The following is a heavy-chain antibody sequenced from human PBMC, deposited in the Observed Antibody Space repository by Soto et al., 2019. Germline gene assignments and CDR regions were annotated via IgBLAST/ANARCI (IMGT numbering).Heavy chain of an antibody. CDR1: GFSLSTSGMC. V-gene: IGHV2-70*01. Sequence: SGPTLGNPTQTLTLTCTFSGFSLSTSGMCVSWIRQPPGKALEWLALIDWDDDKYYSTSLKTRLTISKDTSKNQVVLTMTNMDPVDTATYYCARIGYETNSFDYWGQGTLVTVSS. J-gene: IGHJ4*02. D-gene: IGHD5-12*01. CDR2: IDWDDDK. CDR3: ARIGYETNSFDY.